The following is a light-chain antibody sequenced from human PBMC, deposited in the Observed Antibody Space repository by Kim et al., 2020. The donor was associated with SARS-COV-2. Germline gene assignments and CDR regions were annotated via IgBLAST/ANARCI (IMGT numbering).Light chain of an antibody. CDR3: ATWDDSLNAVV. CDR1: SPKNGSKT. CDR2: SHN. V-gene: IGLV1-44*01. J-gene: IGLJ2*01. Sequence: GQELTFSGSIGSPKNGSKTVTWYHHLPGTAPKLLIYSHNQRPSGVPDRFSGSKSGTSASLAISGLQPEDEADYYCATWDDSLNAVVFGGGTQLTVL.